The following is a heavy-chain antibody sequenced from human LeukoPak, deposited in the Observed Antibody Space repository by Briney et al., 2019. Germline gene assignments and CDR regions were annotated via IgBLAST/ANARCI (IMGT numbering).Heavy chain of an antibody. Sequence: GESLKISCKGFGHDFTRSWIGWVRQMPGKGLEWMGIIYPGDSDTRYSPSFQGQVTISVDRSITTAYLQWSSLKASDTAMYYCARQLIGEPPLDPWGQGTLVTVSS. D-gene: IGHD1-14*01. CDR2: IYPGDSDT. CDR1: GHDFTRSW. V-gene: IGHV5-51*01. CDR3: ARQLIGEPPLDP. J-gene: IGHJ5*02.